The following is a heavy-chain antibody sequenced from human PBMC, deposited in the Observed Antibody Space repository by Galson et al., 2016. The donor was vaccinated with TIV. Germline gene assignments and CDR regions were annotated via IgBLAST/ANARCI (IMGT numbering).Heavy chain of an antibody. D-gene: IGHD6-25*01. J-gene: IGHJ4*02. V-gene: IGHV5-51*03. CDR2: IYPVDSDT. Sequence: QSGAEVKEPGESLKISCKGSGYRFSNYWIAWVRQMPGKGLEWMGVIYPVDSDTRYSPSFQGQVTISADKSISTAYLQWNSLKASDSAIYHCARERDSGYAYYFDFWGQGTLVTVSS. CDR1: GYRFSNYW. CDR3: ARERDSGYAYYFDF.